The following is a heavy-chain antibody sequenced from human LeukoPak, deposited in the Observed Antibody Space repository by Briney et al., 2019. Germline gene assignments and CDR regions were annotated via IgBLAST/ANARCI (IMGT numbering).Heavy chain of an antibody. CDR3: ARENYCTNGVCWAFDP. D-gene: IGHD2-8*01. Sequence: SETLPLTCSLPGGSISSTDYYSSWIRHPPRKGLEWLGYIYYTGSTSYNPSLKSRVTLSVDTFKSPFSLHLSSVTAADTAVYYCARENYCTNGVCWAFDPCGQGTLVTVSS. CDR1: GGSISSTDYY. CDR2: IYYTGST. J-gene: IGHJ5*02. V-gene: IGHV4-39*07.